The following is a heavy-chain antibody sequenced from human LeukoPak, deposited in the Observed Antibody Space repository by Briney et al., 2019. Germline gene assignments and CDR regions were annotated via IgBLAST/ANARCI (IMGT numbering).Heavy chain of an antibody. V-gene: IGHV1-8*01. D-gene: IGHD3-22*01. Sequence: GASVKVSCKASGYTFTSYDINWVRQATGQGLEWMGWMNPNSGNTGYAQKLQGRVTMTTDTSTSTAYMELRSLRSDDTAVYYCARDRGYYDSSGYYTLGDYWGQGTLVTVSS. CDR1: GYTFTSYD. CDR3: ARDRGYYDSSGYYTLGDY. CDR2: MNPNSGNT. J-gene: IGHJ4*02.